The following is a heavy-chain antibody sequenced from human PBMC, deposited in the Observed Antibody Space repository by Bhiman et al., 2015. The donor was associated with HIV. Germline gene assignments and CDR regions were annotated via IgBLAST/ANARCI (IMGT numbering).Heavy chain of an antibody. Sequence: EVQLVESGGGVVRPGGSLRLSCAASGFTFDDYGMSWVRQAPGKGLEWVSGINWNGGSTGYADSLKGRFTISRDNAKNSLYLQMNSLRVEDTAIYYCAKSIAARPTSRRDWYFDLWGRGTLVTVSS. CDR2: INWNGGST. CDR3: AKSIAARPTSRRDWYFDL. J-gene: IGHJ2*01. CDR1: GFTFDDYG. V-gene: IGHV3-20*04. D-gene: IGHD6-6*01.